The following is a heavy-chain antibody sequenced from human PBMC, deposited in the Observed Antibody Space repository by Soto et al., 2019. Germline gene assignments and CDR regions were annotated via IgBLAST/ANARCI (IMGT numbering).Heavy chain of an antibody. CDR2: INHSGST. CDR3: ARGRDGMGV. CDR1: GGSFSGYY. J-gene: IGHJ6*02. V-gene: IGHV4-34*01. Sequence: QVQLQQWGAGLLKPSETLSLTCAVYGGSFSGYYWSWIRQPPGKGLEWIGEINHSGSTNYNPSLKSRVTLSVDTAKNQFSLKLSSVTAAEKAVYYRARGRDGMGVWGQGTTVTVSS.